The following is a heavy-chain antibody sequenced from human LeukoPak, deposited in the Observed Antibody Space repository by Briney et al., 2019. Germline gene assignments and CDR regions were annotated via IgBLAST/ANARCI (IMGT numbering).Heavy chain of an antibody. J-gene: IGHJ4*02. CDR3: AGGYYFTMVRGVRKRPPFDY. CDR1: GGSFSGYY. V-gene: IGHV4-34*01. Sequence: PSGTLSLTCAVYGGSFSGYYWSWLRQPPGKGLEWIGEINNSGSTNYNPSLKSRGAISVDTSKNQFSLKLSSVNAADTAVYYCAGGYYFTMVRGVRKRPPFDYWGQGTLVTVSS. D-gene: IGHD3-10*01. CDR2: INNSGST.